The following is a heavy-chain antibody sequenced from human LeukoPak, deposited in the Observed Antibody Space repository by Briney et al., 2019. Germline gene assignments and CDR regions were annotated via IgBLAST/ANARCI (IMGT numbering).Heavy chain of an antibody. Sequence: GGSLRVSCAASGFTFSSYAMSWVRQAPGKGREWVSAISVSGGGTYYADSVKGGFTISRDNSRNTMYLQMNSLGAEDTAVYYCAKEGYYYDSSGYRYWGQGTLVTVSS. CDR1: GFTFSSYA. D-gene: IGHD3-22*01. V-gene: IGHV3-23*01. J-gene: IGHJ4*02. CDR3: AKEGYYYDSSGYRY. CDR2: ISVSGGGT.